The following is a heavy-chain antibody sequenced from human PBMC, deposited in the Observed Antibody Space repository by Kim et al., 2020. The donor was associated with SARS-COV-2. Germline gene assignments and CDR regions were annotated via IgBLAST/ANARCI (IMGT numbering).Heavy chain of an antibody. D-gene: IGHD6-13*01. CDR3: ASPRSDSSIWYHEFDC. J-gene: IGHJ4*02. V-gene: IGHV1-3*01. Sequence: QKYQGRVTISRETSASTAYMELSSLRSEDTAVYYCASPRSDSSIWYHEFDCWGQGTLVTVSS.